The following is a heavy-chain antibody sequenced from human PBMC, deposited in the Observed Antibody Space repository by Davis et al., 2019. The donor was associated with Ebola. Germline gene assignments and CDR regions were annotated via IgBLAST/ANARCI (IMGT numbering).Heavy chain of an antibody. V-gene: IGHV1-2*02. J-gene: IGHJ3*02. CDR1: GYTFTDYY. Sequence: ASVKVSCKASGYTFTDYYVHWVRQAPGQGLEWMGWINPNSGGTNYAQKFLGRVTMTRDTSLSIAYMDLSRLMSDDTAVYYCGKSLIGRLLVREDAFHIWGQGTVVTVSS. CDR3: GKSLIGRLLVREDAFHI. CDR2: INPNSGGT. D-gene: IGHD3-16*01.